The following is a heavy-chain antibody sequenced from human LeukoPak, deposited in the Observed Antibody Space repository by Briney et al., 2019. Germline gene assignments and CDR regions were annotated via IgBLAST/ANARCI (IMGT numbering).Heavy chain of an antibody. CDR1: GFTFGDYA. D-gene: IGHD5-18*01. J-gene: IGHJ4*02. V-gene: IGHV3-49*04. Sequence: PGGSLRLSCTAPGFTFGDYAMSWVRQAPGEGLEWVGFIRSKAYGGTTEYAASVKGRFTISRDDSKSIAYLQMNSLKTEDTAVYYCTRVRGYSYGYGDYWGQGTLVTVSS. CDR3: TRVRGYSYGYGDY. CDR2: IRSKAYGGTT.